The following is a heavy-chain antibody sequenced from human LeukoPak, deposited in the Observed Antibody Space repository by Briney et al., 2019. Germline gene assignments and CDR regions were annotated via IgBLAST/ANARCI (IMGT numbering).Heavy chain of an antibody. J-gene: IGHJ4*02. CDR1: GFTFSSYA. CDR3: ARGKPDY. CDR2: ISANGGPI. Sequence: GGSLRLSCTASGFTFSSYAMSWVRQVSGKGLECVSGISANGGPIYYADSVKGRFTISRDNAKNSLYLQMNSLRAEDTAVYYCARGKPDYWGQGILVTVSS. V-gene: IGHV3-23*01.